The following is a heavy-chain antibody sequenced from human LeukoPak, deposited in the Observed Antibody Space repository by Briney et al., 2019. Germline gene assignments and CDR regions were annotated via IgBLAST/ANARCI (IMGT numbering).Heavy chain of an antibody. CDR2: IIPIFGTA. V-gene: IGHV1-69*06. Sequence: SVKVSCKSSGGTFSSYAISWVRQAPGQGLEWMGGIIPIFGTANYPQKFEGRVTITADNSTSKAYMELSSLMSEDTAVYYCARGGGFGEKHAFDIWGQGTMVTVSS. D-gene: IGHD3-10*01. CDR3: ARGGGFGEKHAFDI. J-gene: IGHJ3*02. CDR1: GGTFSSYA.